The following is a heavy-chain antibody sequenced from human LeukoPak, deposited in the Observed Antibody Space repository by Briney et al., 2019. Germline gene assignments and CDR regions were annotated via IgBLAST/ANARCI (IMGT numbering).Heavy chain of an antibody. D-gene: IGHD3-10*01. V-gene: IGHV3-23*01. CDR1: GFTVSSNS. CDR3: AKVKGRKLLLWFGEQTSPISR. J-gene: IGHJ4*02. Sequence: PGGSLRLSCTVSGFTVSSNSMSWVRQAPGKGLEWVSAISGSGGSTYYADSVKGRFTISRDNSKNTLYLQMNSLSAEDTAVYYCAKVKGRKLLLWFGEQTSPISRWGQGTLVTVSS. CDR2: ISGSGGST.